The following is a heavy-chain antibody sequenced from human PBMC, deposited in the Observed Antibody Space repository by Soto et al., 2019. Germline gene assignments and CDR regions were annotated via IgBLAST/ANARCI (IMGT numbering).Heavy chain of an antibody. Sequence: SETLSLTCTVSGGSISSSSYYWGWIRQPPGKGLEWIGSIYYSGSTYYNPSLKSQVTISVDTSKNQFSLKLSSVTAADTAVYYCARSILVPAAIPNWFDPWGQGTLVTSPQ. V-gene: IGHV4-39*01. CDR3: ARSILVPAAIPNWFDP. J-gene: IGHJ5*02. CDR2: IYYSGST. CDR1: GGSISSSSYY. D-gene: IGHD2-2*01.